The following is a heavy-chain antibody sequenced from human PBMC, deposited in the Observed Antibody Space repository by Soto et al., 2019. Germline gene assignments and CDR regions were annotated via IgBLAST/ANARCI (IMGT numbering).Heavy chain of an antibody. CDR1: GYTFTTFD. CDR3: ARGITQGYDY. V-gene: IGHV1-8*01. J-gene: IGHJ4*02. CDR2: VSPNSGNT. D-gene: IGHD3-16*01. Sequence: QVQLVQSGAEVEKPGASVKVSCRPSGYTFTTFDINWVRQAPGQGLEWMGWVSPNSGNTGYAQKFQGRVVMTRDTAISTAYMELRSLTSEDTAVYYCARGITQGYDYWGQGTLVTVSS.